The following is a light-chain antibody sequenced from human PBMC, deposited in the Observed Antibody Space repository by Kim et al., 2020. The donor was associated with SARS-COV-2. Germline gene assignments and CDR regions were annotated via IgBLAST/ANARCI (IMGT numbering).Light chain of an antibody. V-gene: IGKV1-27*01. Sequence: DIQMTQSPSSLSASVGDRVTITCRASQGISIYLAWYQQKTGKVPKLLIYAASTLQSGVPSRFSGSGSGTDFTLTISSLQPEDVATYYCQKYDSAPRTFGQGTKVDIK. CDR3: QKYDSAPRT. CDR1: QGISIY. CDR2: AAS. J-gene: IGKJ1*01.